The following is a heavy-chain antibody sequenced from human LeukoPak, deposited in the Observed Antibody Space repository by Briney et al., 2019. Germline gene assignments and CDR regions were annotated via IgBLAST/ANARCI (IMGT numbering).Heavy chain of an antibody. CDR2: INPGDSDT. J-gene: IGHJ4*02. V-gene: IGHV5-51*01. CDR3: ARQGGAVVNDY. D-gene: IGHD6-19*01. Sequence: GESLKISCKGSGYSFTSYWIGWVRQMPGRGLEWMAIINPGDSDTRYSPSFQGQVTISVDKSINTAYLQWSSLKASDTAKYYCARQGGAVVNDYWGQGTLVTVSS. CDR1: GYSFTSYW.